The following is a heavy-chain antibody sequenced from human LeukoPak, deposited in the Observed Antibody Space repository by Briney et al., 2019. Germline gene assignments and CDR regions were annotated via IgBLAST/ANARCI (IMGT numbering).Heavy chain of an antibody. CDR3: ARGRGYSYGYKYYYMDV. CDR2: IYYSGSA. J-gene: IGHJ6*03. Sequence: SETLSLTCTVSGGSISSNNYFWGWIRQPPGRGLEWIGSIYYSGSAYYNPSLKSRVTISVDTSKNQFSLKLSSVTAADTAVYYCARGRGYSYGYKYYYMDVWGRGTTINVSS. CDR1: GGSISSNNYF. V-gene: IGHV4-39*07. D-gene: IGHD5-18*01.